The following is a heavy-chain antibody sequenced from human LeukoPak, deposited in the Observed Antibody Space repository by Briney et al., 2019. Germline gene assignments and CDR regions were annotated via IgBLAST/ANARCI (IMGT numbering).Heavy chain of an antibody. D-gene: IGHD3-3*01. CDR1: GYTFTNYD. Sequence: ASVKVSCKASGYTFTNYDLNWVRQATGQGLEGMGWMNLNSGNTGYAQKFQGRVTITRNTSLSTAYMELSSLRSEDTAVYYCARQGVVFPTDYFYMDVWGKGTTVTVSS. J-gene: IGHJ6*03. CDR3: ARQGVVFPTDYFYMDV. V-gene: IGHV1-8*03. CDR2: MNLNSGNT.